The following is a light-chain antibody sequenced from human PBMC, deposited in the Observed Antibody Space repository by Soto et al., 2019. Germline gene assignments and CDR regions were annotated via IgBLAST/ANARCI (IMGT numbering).Light chain of an antibody. Sequence: QAAMKKKEAVEGYPGQSITISSTGTSTDSGAYNDVSWYEHHPGKAPKLLIYEVTNRPSGVSNRFSGSKSGNTASLTISGLQAEDEANYYCNSYTTLSNRVFGTGTKVTVL. J-gene: IGLJ1*01. CDR1: STDSGAYND. V-gene: IGLV2-14*01. CDR2: EVT. CDR3: NSYTTLSNRV.